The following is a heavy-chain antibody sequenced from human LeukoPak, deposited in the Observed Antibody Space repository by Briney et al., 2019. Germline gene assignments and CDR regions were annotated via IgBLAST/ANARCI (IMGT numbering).Heavy chain of an antibody. J-gene: IGHJ6*03. CDR3: ANYGYCSSTSCPIAVAGPTYYYYYMDV. CDR1: GGSISSSSYY. Sequence: SETLSLTCTVSGGSISSSSYYWGWIRQPPGKGLEWIGSIYYSGSTYYNPSLKSRVTISVDTSKNQFSLKLSSVTAADTAVYYCANYGYCSSTSCPIAVAGPTYYYYYMDVWGKGTTVTVSS. CDR2: IYYSGST. V-gene: IGHV4-39*01. D-gene: IGHD2-2*01.